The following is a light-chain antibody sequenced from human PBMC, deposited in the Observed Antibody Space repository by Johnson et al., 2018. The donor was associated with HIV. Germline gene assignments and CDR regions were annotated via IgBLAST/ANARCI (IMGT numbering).Light chain of an antibody. Sequence: SVLTQPPSVSAAPGQKVTISCSGSSSNIGNHYVSWYQLLPGTAPKLLIYDNNQRPSGIPDRFSVSKSGTSATLGITGLQPGDEADYYCGTWDSSLSTYVFGSGTKVTVL. CDR3: GTWDSSLSTYV. V-gene: IGLV1-51*01. CDR1: SSNIGNHY. CDR2: DNN. J-gene: IGLJ1*01.